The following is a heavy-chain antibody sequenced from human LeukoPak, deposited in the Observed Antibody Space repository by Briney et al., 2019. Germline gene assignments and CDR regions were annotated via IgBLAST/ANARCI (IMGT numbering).Heavy chain of an antibody. CDR1: GFAFSNHN. CDR2: ISGSGDAI. D-gene: IGHD3-10*01. V-gene: IGHV3-48*04. Sequence: GESLRLSCVASGFAFSNHNMDWVRQAPGKGLEWVSYISGSGDAIFYADSVRGRFTISRDNAKNSLYLQMNSLRAEDTAVYYCAKDGYYGSGSYYVWWGQGTLVTVSS. CDR3: AKDGYYGSGSYYVW. J-gene: IGHJ4*02.